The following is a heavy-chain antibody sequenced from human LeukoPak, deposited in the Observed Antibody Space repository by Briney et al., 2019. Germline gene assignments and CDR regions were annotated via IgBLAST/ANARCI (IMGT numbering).Heavy chain of an antibody. CDR3: ARVTGISTYTRYGMDV. CDR1: GGSISSGGYY. V-gene: IGHV4-31*03. J-gene: IGHJ6*02. CDR2: IYYSGST. Sequence: SETLSLTCTVPGGSISSGGYYWSWIRQHPGKGLEWIGYIYYSGSTYYNPSLKSRVTISVDTSKNQFSLKLSSVTAADTAVYYCARVTGISTYTRYGMDVWGQGTTVTVSS. D-gene: IGHD1-14*01.